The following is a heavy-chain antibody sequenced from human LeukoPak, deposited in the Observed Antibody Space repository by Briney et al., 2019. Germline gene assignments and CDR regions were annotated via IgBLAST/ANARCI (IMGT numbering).Heavy chain of an antibody. Sequence: GASVKVSCKASGYTFTNYDVNWVRQATGQGLEWMGWMSPKSGNTGYAQKFQGRVTMTRNTSISTTYMELSSLRSEDTAVYYCARVVPNYYDSSGYYWWGQGTLVTVSS. V-gene: IGHV1-8*01. CDR1: GYTFTNYD. D-gene: IGHD3-22*01. J-gene: IGHJ4*02. CDR2: MSPKSGNT. CDR3: ARVVPNYYDSSGYYW.